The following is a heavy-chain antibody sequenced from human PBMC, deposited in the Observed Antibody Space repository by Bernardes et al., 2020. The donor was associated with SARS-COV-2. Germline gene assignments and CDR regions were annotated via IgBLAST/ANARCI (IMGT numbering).Heavy chain of an antibody. CDR2: SYYTGST. J-gene: IGHJ6*02. Sequence: SETLSLTCTVSGGSVTSGSYYWTWIRQPPGKGLEWIGHSYYTGSTNYSPSLKSRVTISVDTSKNQFSLKLSSVTAADTAVYYCARARVRGVIRVQYYYYYGMDVWGQGTTVTVSS. CDR1: GGSVTSGSYY. D-gene: IGHD3-10*01. CDR3: ARARVRGVIRVQYYYYYGMDV. V-gene: IGHV4-61*01.